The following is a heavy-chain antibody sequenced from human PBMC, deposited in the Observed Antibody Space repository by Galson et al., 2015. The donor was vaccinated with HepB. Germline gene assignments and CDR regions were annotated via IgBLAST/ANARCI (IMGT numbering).Heavy chain of an antibody. D-gene: IGHD4-17*01. Sequence: SLRLSCAASGFIFNNAWMSWVRQAPGKGLEWVGRIKSKTDGGTTDYAAPVKGRFTISRDDSKNTLHLQMNSLKTEDTAVYYCTTEFLAVTEGYWGQGTLVTVSS. V-gene: IGHV3-15*01. CDR1: GFIFNNAW. CDR2: IKSKTDGGTT. J-gene: IGHJ4*02. CDR3: TTEFLAVTEGY.